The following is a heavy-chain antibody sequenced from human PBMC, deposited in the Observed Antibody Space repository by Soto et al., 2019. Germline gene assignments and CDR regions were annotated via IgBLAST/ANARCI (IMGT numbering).Heavy chain of an antibody. CDR3: ARGQGYCSSTSCQPIGY. V-gene: IGHV4-34*01. D-gene: IGHD2-2*01. J-gene: IGHJ4*02. CDR2: INHSGST. CDR1: GGSFSGYY. Sequence: QVQLQQWGAGLLKPSETLSLTCAVHGGSFSGYYWSGIGQPPGKGLEWIGEINHSGSTNYNPSLKSPVTISVDTSKNQFYRKLSSVTAADTPVYYCARGQGYCSSTSCQPIGYWGQGTLVTVSS.